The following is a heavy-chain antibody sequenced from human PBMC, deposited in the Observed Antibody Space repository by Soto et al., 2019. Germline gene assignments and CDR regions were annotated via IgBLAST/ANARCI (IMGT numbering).Heavy chain of an antibody. J-gene: IGHJ6*02. CDR2: ISYDGSNK. CDR1: GFTFSSYG. D-gene: IGHD1-1*01. Sequence: PGGSLRLSCAASGFTFSSYGMHWVRQAPGKGLEWVAVISYDGSNKYYADSVKGRFTISRDNSKNTLYLQMNSLRAEDTAVYYCAKDLEAPAGDYVGMDVWGQGTTVTVSS. V-gene: IGHV3-30*18. CDR3: AKDLEAPAGDYVGMDV.